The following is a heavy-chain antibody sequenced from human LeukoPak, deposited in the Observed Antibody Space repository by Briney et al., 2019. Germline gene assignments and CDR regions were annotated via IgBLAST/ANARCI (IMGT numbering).Heavy chain of an antibody. CDR3: AKDHRYYDSSGYYYDY. V-gene: IGHV3-30*18. D-gene: IGHD3-22*01. CDR1: GFTFSSYG. CDR2: ISYDGSNK. Sequence: GGSLRLSCAASGFTFSSYGMHWVRQAPGKGLEWVAVISYDGSNKYYADSVKGRFTISRDNSKNTLYLQMNSLRAEDTAVYYCAKDHRYYDSSGYYYDYWGQGTLVTVSS. J-gene: IGHJ4*02.